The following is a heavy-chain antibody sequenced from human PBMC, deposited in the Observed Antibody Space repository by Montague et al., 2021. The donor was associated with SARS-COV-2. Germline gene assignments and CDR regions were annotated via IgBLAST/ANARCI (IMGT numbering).Heavy chain of an antibody. CDR2: IYYSGST. CDR3: ARRALGYCSGGSCYSGFDY. D-gene: IGHD2-15*01. Sequence: SETLSLTCTVSGGSISSYYWSWIRQPPGKGLEWIGYIYYSGSTNYNPSLKSRVTISVDTSKNQFSLKLSSVTAADTAVYYCARRALGYCSGGSCYSGFDYWGQGTLVTDSS. CDR1: GGSISSYY. J-gene: IGHJ4*02. V-gene: IGHV4-59*08.